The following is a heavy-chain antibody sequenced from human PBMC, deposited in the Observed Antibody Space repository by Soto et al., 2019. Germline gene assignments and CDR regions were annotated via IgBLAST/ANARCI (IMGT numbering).Heavy chain of an antibody. V-gene: IGHV4-4*08. D-gene: IGHD3-10*01. Sequence: TSETLSLTCSVSGASIRSYYWHWIRQPPGKGLEWIGYVYTSDYTRYSSSLKSRVTISVDTSKSQFYLRLNSVTAADTAVYYCASSAGPPGDFFYHKVMAVWGQGSTVIVSS. J-gene: IGHJ6*02. CDR1: GASIRSYY. CDR3: ASSAGPPGDFFYHKVMAV. CDR2: VYTSDYT.